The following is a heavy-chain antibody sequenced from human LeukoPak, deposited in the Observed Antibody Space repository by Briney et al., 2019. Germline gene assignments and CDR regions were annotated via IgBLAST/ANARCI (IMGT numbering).Heavy chain of an antibody. CDR2: ISGSGGST. D-gene: IGHD3-10*01. Sequence: GGSLRLSCAASGFTFSSYAMSWVRQAPGKGLEWVSAISGSGGSTYYADSVKGRFAISRDNSKNTLYLQMNSLRAEDTAVYYCAKDRYGSGSYYNYWGQGTLVTVSS. J-gene: IGHJ4*02. CDR1: GFTFSSYA. V-gene: IGHV3-23*01. CDR3: AKDRYGSGSYYNY.